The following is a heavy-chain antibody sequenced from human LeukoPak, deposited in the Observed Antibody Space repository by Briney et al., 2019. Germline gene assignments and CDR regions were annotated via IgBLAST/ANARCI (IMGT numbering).Heavy chain of an antibody. D-gene: IGHD3-10*01. J-gene: IGHJ6*02. CDR2: ISSSGSTI. CDR1: GFTFSDYY. V-gene: IGHV3-11*01. Sequence: GGSLRLSCAASGFTFSDYYMSWIRQAPGKELEWVSYISSSGSTIYYADSVKGRFTISRDNAKNSLYLQMNSLRAEDTAVYYCARDSVSPLWFGEAHYGMDVWGQGTTVTVSS. CDR3: ARDSVSPLWFGEAHYGMDV.